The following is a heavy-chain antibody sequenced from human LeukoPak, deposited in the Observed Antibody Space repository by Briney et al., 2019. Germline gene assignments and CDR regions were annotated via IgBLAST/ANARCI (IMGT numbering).Heavy chain of an antibody. CDR2: ITPIFGTP. Sequence: ASVKVSCKASGGTFSSSTISWVRQAPGQGLEWMGGITPIFGTPNYAQEFQGRVTITAVESMSTAYMELSSLRSEDTAVYYCARGWLAETTVVTPYNYWGQGTLVTVSS. D-gene: IGHD2-21*02. V-gene: IGHV1-69*13. CDR3: ARGWLAETTVVTPYNY. CDR1: GGTFSSST. J-gene: IGHJ4*02.